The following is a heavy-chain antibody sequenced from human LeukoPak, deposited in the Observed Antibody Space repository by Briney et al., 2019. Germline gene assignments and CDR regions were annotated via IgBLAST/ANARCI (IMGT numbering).Heavy chain of an antibody. CDR2: ISSSSSYI. J-gene: IGHJ6*03. Sequence: GGSLRLSCAASGFTFSSYSMNWVRQAPGKGLEWVSSISSSSSYIYYADSVKGRFTISRDNAKNSLYLQMNSLRAEDTAVYYCARLTRSGYSVGYYYYMDVWGKGTTVTVSS. D-gene: IGHD3-3*01. V-gene: IGHV3-21*01. CDR3: ARLTRSGYSVGYYYYMDV. CDR1: GFTFSSYS.